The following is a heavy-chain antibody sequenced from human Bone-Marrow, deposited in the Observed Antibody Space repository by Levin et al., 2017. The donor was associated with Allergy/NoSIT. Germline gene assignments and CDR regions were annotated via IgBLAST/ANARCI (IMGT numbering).Heavy chain of an antibody. CDR3: ARCQLPPGGDYYYYYGMDV. CDR2: IYTSGST. D-gene: IGHD2-2*01. CDR1: GGSISSYY. J-gene: IGHJ6*02. Sequence: SETLSLTCTVSGGSISSYYWSWIRQPAGKGLEWIGRIYTSGSTNYNPSLKSRVTMSVDTSKNQFSLKLSSVTAADTAVYYCARCQLPPGGDYYYYYGMDVWGQGTTVTVSS. V-gene: IGHV4-4*07.